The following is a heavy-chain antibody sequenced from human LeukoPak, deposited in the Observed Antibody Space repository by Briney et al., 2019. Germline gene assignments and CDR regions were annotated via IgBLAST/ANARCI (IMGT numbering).Heavy chain of an antibody. D-gene: IGHD1-14*01. J-gene: IGHJ4*02. CDR3: ARDHDAVGTTIDH. Sequence: PGGSLRLSCAASGFPFSSYWMPGVRQAPGEGLVWVSRIKSDGSVTWYADSVKGRFTISRDNAKNMLYLQMNSLRDEDTAVYFCARDHDAVGTTIDHWGQGTLGTVSS. CDR1: GFPFSSYW. V-gene: IGHV3-74*01. CDR2: IKSDGSVT.